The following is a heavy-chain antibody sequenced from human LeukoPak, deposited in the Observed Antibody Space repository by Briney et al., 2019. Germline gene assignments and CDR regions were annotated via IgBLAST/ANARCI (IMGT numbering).Heavy chain of an antibody. CDR2: IYYSGST. J-gene: IGHJ5*02. V-gene: IGHV4-59*12. CDR1: GGSISSYY. Sequence: SETLSLTCTVSGGSISSYYWSWIRQPPGKGLEWIGYIYYSGSTNYNPSLKSRVTISVDTSKNQFSLKLSSVTAADTAVYHCARGKRSFHNWFDPWGQGTLVTVSS. D-gene: IGHD3-10*01. CDR3: ARGKRSFHNWFDP.